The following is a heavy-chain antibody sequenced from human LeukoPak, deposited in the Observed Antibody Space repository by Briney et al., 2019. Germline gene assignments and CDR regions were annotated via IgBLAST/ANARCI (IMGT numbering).Heavy chain of an antibody. D-gene: IGHD2-2*01. Sequence: SEILSLTCAVYGGSFSGYYWSWIRQPPGKGLEWIGEINHSGSTNYNPSLKSRVTISVDTSKNQFSLKLSSVTAADTAVYYCARGHYQRVPAAQRGNWFDPWGQGTLVTVSS. J-gene: IGHJ5*02. CDR1: GGSFSGYY. CDR2: INHSGST. V-gene: IGHV4-34*01. CDR3: ARGHYQRVPAAQRGNWFDP.